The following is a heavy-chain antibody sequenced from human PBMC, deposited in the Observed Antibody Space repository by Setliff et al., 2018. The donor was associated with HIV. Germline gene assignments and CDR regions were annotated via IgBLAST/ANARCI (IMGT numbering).Heavy chain of an antibody. CDR3: ARGAYRDGYDY. V-gene: IGHV4-59*01. CDR1: GGSISSYY. J-gene: IGHJ4*02. D-gene: IGHD5-18*01. CDR2: VDYNGRT. Sequence: KPSETLSLTCSVSGGSISSYYWSWIRQPPGKGLEWIGYVDYNGRTDYNPSLKSRVTISLDTSKNQVSLKLSSVAAADTAVYHCARGAYRDGYDYWGQGTQVTVSS.